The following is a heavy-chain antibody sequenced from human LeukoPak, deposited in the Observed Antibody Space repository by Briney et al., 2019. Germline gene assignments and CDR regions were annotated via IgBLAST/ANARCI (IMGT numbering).Heavy chain of an antibody. J-gene: IGHJ3*02. CDR3: AIDPSRGAIVVGPPNDAFDI. Sequence: GGSLRLSCAASGFTFSSYSMNWVRQAPGKGLEWVSYITSSSNTIYYADSVKGRFTISRDNAKNSLYLQMNSLRAEDTAVYYCAIDPSRGAIVVGPPNDAFDIWGQGTMVTVSS. CDR1: GFTFSSYS. CDR2: ITSSSNTI. D-gene: IGHD3-16*02. V-gene: IGHV3-48*01.